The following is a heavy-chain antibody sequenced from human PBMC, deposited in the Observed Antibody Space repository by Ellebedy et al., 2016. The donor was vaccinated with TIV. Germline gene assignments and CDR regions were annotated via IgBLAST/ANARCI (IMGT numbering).Heavy chain of an antibody. J-gene: IGHJ4*02. CDR2: INHSGST. CDR1: GGSFSGYY. CDR3: ARGAGLRLGEDRTSDY. D-gene: IGHD3-16*01. Sequence: MPSETLSLTCAVYGGSFSGYYWSWIRQPPGKGLEWIGEINHSGSTNYNPSLKSRVTISVDTSKNQFSLKLSSVTAADTAVYYCARGAGLRLGEDRTSDYWGQGTLVTLSS. V-gene: IGHV4-34*01.